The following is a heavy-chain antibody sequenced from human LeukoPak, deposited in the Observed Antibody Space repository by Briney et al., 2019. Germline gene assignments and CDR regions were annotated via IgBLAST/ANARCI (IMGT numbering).Heavy chain of an antibody. CDR3: ARDFYDGFALDY. J-gene: IGHJ4*02. CDR2: IKQDGNEK. D-gene: IGHD2/OR15-2a*01. CDR1: GFRFNTFL. Sequence: GGSLRLSCAASGFRFNTFLMSWGRQAPGKGLEWVANIKQDGNEKYYADSVKGRFTISRDNGKNSLDLQMDNLRAEDTGVYYCARDFYDGFALDYWGQGTLVTVSS. V-gene: IGHV3-7*01.